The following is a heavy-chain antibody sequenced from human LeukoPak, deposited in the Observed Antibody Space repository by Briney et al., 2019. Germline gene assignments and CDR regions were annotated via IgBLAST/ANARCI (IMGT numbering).Heavy chain of an antibody. V-gene: IGHV3-48*03. D-gene: IGHD4-23*01. CDR1: GFTFSSYE. J-gene: IGHJ4*02. Sequence: PGGSLRLPCAASGFTFSSYEMHWVRQAPGKGLEWVSYISSSGSTIYYADSVRGRFTISRDNAKNSLYLQMNSLRAEDTAVYYCARDYGGSSPFDYWGQGTLVTVSS. CDR3: ARDYGGSSPFDY. CDR2: ISSSGSTI.